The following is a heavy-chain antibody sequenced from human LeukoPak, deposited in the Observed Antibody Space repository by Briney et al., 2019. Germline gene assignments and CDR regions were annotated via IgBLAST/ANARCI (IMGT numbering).Heavy chain of an antibody. CDR3: ARDTGSGSFYY. Sequence: PSETLSLTCAVYGGSFSGYYWSWIRQPPGKGLEWIGEINHSGSTNYNPSLKSRVTISVDTSKNQFSLKLSSVTAADTAVYYCARDTGSGSFYYWGQGTLVTVSS. CDR1: GGSFSGYY. J-gene: IGHJ4*02. V-gene: IGHV4-34*01. CDR2: INHSGST. D-gene: IGHD3-10*01.